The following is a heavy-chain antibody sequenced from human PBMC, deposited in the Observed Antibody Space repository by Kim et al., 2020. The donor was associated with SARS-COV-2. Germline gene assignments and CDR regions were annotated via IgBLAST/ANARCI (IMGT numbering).Heavy chain of an antibody. CDR3: ARLMDEAVTGYYYGSGSYLFRDY. CDR2: IIPIFGTA. V-gene: IGHV1-69*13. Sequence: SVKVSCKASGGTFSSYAISWVRQAPGQGLEWMGGIIPIFGTANYAQKFQGRVTITADESTSTAYMELSSLRSEDTAVYYCARLMDEAVTGYYYGSGSYLFRDYWAQETLVTVAS. J-gene: IGHJ4*02. D-gene: IGHD3-10*01. CDR1: GGTFSSYA.